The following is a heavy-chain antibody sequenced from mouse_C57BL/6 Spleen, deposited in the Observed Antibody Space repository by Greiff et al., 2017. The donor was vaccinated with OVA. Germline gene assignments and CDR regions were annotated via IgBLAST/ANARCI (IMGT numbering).Heavy chain of an antibody. CDR1: GYTFTSYW. V-gene: IGHV1-74*01. D-gene: IGHD2-4*01. CDR2: IHPSDSDT. Sequence: QVQLQQPGAELVKPGASVKVSCKASGYTFTSYWMHWVKQRPGQGLEWIGRIHPSDSDTNYNQKFKGKATLTVAKSSSTAYMQLSSLTSEDSAVYYCAIDLYYDYDDYWGQGTTLTVSS. J-gene: IGHJ2*01. CDR3: AIDLYYDYDDY.